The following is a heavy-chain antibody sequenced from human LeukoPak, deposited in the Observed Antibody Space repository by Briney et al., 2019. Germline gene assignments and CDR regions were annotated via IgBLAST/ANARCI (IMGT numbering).Heavy chain of an antibody. V-gene: IGHV3-33*06. Sequence: GGSLRLSCAASGFTFSSYGMHWVRQAPGKGLEWVAVIWYDGSNKYYADSVKGRFTISRDNAKNTLFLQMSSLRAGDTALYYCAKELYGNPSGYWGQGTRVTVSS. CDR1: GFTFSSYG. CDR3: AKELYGNPSGY. CDR2: IWYDGSNK. D-gene: IGHD2-8*01. J-gene: IGHJ4*02.